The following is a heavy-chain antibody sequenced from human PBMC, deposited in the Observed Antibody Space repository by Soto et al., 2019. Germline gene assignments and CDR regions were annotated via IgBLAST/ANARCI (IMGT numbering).Heavy chain of an antibody. CDR2: ISCDESNK. CDR1: GFTFSSYA. CDR3: ARERFLVPGDY. V-gene: IGHV3-30-3*01. Sequence: PGGSLRLSCAASGFTFSSYAMHWVRQAPGKGLEWVAVISCDESNKYYADSVKGRFTISRDNSKNTLYLQMNSLRAEDTAVYYCARERFLVPGDYWGQGTLVTVSS. J-gene: IGHJ4*02. D-gene: IGHD3-3*01.